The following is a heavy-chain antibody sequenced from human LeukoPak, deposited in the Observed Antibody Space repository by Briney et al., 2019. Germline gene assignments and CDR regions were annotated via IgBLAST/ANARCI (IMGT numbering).Heavy chain of an antibody. D-gene: IGHD3-22*01. CDR2: IYYSGST. CDR3: ARGRQRYYYVSSGYYGP. CDR1: GGSISSSSYY. J-gene: IGHJ5*02. V-gene: IGHV4-39*01. Sequence: SETLSLTCTVSGGSISSSSYYWGWIRQPPGKGLEWIGSIYYSGSTYYNPSLKSRVTISVDTSKNQFSLKLSSVTAADTAVYYCARGRQRYYYVSSGYYGPWGQGTLVTVSS.